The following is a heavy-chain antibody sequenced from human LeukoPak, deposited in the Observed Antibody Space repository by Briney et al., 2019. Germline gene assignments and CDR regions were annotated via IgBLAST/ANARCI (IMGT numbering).Heavy chain of an antibody. CDR2: IWYDGSNK. J-gene: IGHJ3*02. CDR1: GFTFSSYG. V-gene: IGHV3-33*01. CDR3: AREFSVGAFDI. Sequence: GRSLRLSCAASGFTFSSYGMHWVRQAPGKGLEWVAVIWYDGSNKYYADSVKGRFTISRDNSKNTLYLQMNSLRAEDTAVYYCAREFSVGAFDIWGQGTMVTVSS.